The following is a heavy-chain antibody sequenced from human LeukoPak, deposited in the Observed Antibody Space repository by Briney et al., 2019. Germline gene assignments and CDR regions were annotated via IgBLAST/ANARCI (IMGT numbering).Heavy chain of an antibody. CDR3: ARARVVLMWFGESSYFDN. CDR2: IYTSGST. J-gene: IGHJ4*02. CDR1: GGSISSGSYY. Sequence: SQTLSLTCTVSGGSISSGSYYWSWIRQPAGKGLEWIGRIYTSGSTNYNPSLKSRVTISVDRSKNQFSLRLRSVTAADTAVYYCARARVVLMWFGESSYFDNWGQGTLVTVSS. D-gene: IGHD3-10*01. V-gene: IGHV4-61*02.